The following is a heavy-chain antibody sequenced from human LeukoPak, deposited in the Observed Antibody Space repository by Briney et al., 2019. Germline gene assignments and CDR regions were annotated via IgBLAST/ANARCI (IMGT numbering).Heavy chain of an antibody. Sequence: GGSLRLSCAASGFSFSSNWMHWVRHAPGKGLVWVSRISIDGGDTVYADSVKGRFTVSRDNAKDTLYLQMNSLRVEDTAVYYCARGPYYAAGSFDYWGQGTLVTVSS. CDR2: ISIDGGDT. D-gene: IGHD3-10*01. V-gene: IGHV3-74*01. J-gene: IGHJ4*02. CDR1: GFSFSSNW. CDR3: ARGPYYAAGSFDY.